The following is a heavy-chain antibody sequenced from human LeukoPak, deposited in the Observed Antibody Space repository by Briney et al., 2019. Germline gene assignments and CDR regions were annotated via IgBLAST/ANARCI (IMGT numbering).Heavy chain of an antibody. V-gene: IGHV4-4*07. J-gene: IGHJ1*01. CDR2: IYTSGST. CDR3: ARSYSSGWYTGGGEYFQH. D-gene: IGHD6-19*01. CDR1: GGSISSYY. Sequence: SETLSLTCTVSGGSISSYYWSWIRQPAGKGLEWIGRIYTSGSTNYNPSLKSRVTISVDTSKNQFSLKLSSVTAADTAVYYCARSYSSGWYTGGGEYFQHWGQGTLVTVSS.